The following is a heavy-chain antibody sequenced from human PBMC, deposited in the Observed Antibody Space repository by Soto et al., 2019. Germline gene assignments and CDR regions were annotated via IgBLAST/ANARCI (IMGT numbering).Heavy chain of an antibody. J-gene: IGHJ6*03. V-gene: IGHV5-51*01. CDR1: GYSFTSYW. D-gene: IGHD2-8*01. Sequence: GESLKISCKGSGYSFTSYWIGWVRQMPGKGLEWMGIIYPGDSDTRYSPSFQGQVTISADKSISTAYLQWSSLKASDTAMYYCARTAAAIKTDCTNGVCYRRYYYYYMDVWGKGTTVTVSS. CDR2: IYPGDSDT. CDR3: ARTAAAIKTDCTNGVCYRRYYYYYMDV.